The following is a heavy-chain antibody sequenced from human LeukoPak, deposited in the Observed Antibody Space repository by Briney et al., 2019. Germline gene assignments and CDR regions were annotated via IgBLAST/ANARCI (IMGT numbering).Heavy chain of an antibody. V-gene: IGHV3-9*01. D-gene: IGHD6-13*01. CDR1: GFTFDDYA. J-gene: IGHJ4*02. CDR3: AKDIKSEQQLVGFDY. Sequence: GGSLRLFCAASGFTFDDYAMHWVRQAPGEGLEGVSGIGWNSGSIGYADSVKGRFTISRDNAKNSLYLQMNSLRAEDRALYYCAKDIKSEQQLVGFDYWGQGTLVTVSS. CDR2: IGWNSGSI.